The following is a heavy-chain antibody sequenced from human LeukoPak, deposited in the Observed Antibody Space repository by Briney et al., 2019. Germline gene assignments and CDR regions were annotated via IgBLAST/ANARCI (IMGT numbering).Heavy chain of an antibody. CDR2: IKEDGSEK. D-gene: IGHD3-16*01. J-gene: IGHJ4*02. CDR3: ARDAMRGGDYDY. Sequence: PGGSLRLSCAASGFTFSRFWMSWVRQAPGKGLEWVANIKEDGSEKHYVDSVKGRFTISRDNAKNSLYLQMNSLRADDTSVYYWARDAMRGGDYDYWGQGTLVTVSS. V-gene: IGHV3-7*01. CDR1: GFTFSRFW.